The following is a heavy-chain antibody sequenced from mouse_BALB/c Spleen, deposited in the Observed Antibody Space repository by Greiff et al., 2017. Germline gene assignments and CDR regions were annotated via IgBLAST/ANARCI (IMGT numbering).Heavy chain of an antibody. Sequence: EVKLVESRGGLVQPGGSRKLSCAASGFTFSSFGMHWVRQAPEKGLEWVAYISSGSSTIYYADTVKGRFTISRDNPKNTLFLQMTSLRSEDTAMYYCARGRPLNAMDYWGQGTSVTVSS. CDR3: ARGRPLNAMDY. V-gene: IGHV5-17*02. CDR1: GFTFSSFG. CDR2: ISSGSSTI. J-gene: IGHJ4*01.